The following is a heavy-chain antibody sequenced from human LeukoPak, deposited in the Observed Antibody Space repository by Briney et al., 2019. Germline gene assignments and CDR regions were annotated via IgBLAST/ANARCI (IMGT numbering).Heavy chain of an antibody. D-gene: IGHD6-13*01. J-gene: IGHJ4*02. CDR2: IYYGGGT. CDR1: GFTFSSYSMN. CDR3: ARHAGGIAAAGTRPFDY. Sequence: GSLRLSCAASGFTFSSYSMNWVRQAPGKGLEWIGSIYYGGGTYYNPSLKSQVTMSVDTSKKQFSLKLSSVTAADTAVYYCARHAGGIAAAGTRPFDYWGQGTLVTVSS. V-gene: IGHV4-39*01.